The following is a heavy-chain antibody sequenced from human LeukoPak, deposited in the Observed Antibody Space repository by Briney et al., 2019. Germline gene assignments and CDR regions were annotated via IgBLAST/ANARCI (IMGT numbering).Heavy chain of an antibody. Sequence: SETLSLTCAVYGGSFSGYYWSWIRQPPGEGMEWIGEINHSGSTNYNPSLKSRVTISVDTSKNQFSLKLSSVTAADTAVYYCASSYYYDRSGYSPFDYWGQGTLVTVSS. D-gene: IGHD3-22*01. V-gene: IGHV4-34*01. CDR1: GGSFSGYY. CDR2: INHSGST. CDR3: ASSYYYDRSGYSPFDY. J-gene: IGHJ4*02.